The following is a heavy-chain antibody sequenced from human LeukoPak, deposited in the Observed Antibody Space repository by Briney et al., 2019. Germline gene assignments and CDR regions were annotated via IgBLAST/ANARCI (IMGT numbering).Heavy chain of an antibody. D-gene: IGHD1-26*01. V-gene: IGHV3-7*01. CDR1: GLTFSSYW. J-gene: IGHJ3*02. Sequence: PGGSLRLSCAASGLTFSSYWMSWVRHAPGKGLEWVANIKQDGSEKTYVDSMKGRFTISRDNAKNSLYLQMNSLRAEDTAVYYCARDTQWWELRGAFDIWGQGTMVTVSS. CDR3: ARDTQWWELRGAFDI. CDR2: IKQDGSEK.